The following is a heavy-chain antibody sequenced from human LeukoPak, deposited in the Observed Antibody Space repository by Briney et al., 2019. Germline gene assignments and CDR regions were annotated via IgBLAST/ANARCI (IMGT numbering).Heavy chain of an antibody. Sequence: GGSLRLSCAASGFTFSDYAMNWVRQAPGKGLEWASTISGSGGSTYYAGSVKGRFTISRDNSKNTLYLQMNSLRAEDTAVYYCAKLHNLNSDYWGQGTLVTVSS. J-gene: IGHJ4*02. D-gene: IGHD1-14*01. CDR1: GFTFSDYA. CDR3: AKLHNLNSDY. CDR2: ISGSGGST. V-gene: IGHV3-23*01.